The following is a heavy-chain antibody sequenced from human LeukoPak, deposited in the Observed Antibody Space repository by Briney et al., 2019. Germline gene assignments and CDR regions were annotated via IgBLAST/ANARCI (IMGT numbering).Heavy chain of an antibody. Sequence: SETLSLTCTVSGGSISSYYWSWIRQPPGKGLEWIGYIYYSGSTYYNPSLKSRVTISVDTSKNQFSLKLSSVTAADTAVYYCARSSSSFRRLVGYFDYWGQGTLVTVSS. CDR2: IYYSGST. CDR1: GGSISSYY. D-gene: IGHD6-13*01. J-gene: IGHJ4*02. V-gene: IGHV4-59*12. CDR3: ARSSSSFRRLVGYFDY.